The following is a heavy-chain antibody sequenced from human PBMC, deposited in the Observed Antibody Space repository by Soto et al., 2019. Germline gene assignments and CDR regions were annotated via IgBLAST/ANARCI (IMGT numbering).Heavy chain of an antibody. CDR1: GYTFTSYG. V-gene: IGHV1-18*01. CDR2: ISAYNGNT. Sequence: QVQLVQSGAEVKKPGASVKVSCKASGYTFTSYGISWVRQAPGQGLEWMGWISAYNGNTNYAQKLQGRVTMTTDTSXXTXYTXLRSLRSDDTAVYYCARGNYYDSSGYYYLGGWFDPWGQGTLVTVSS. J-gene: IGHJ5*02. D-gene: IGHD3-22*01. CDR3: ARGNYYDSSGYYYLGGWFDP.